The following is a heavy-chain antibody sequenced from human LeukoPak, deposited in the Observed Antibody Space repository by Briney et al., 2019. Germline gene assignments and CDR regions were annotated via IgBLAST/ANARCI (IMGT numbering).Heavy chain of an antibody. CDR2: IIPIFGTA. CDR1: GYTFTSYG. CDR3: ARPHVEMATVDAFDI. V-gene: IGHV1-69*05. Sequence: ASVKVSCKASGYTFTSYGISWVRQAPGQGLEWMGGIIPIFGTANYAQKFQGRVTITTDESTSTAYMELSSLRSEDTAVYYCARPHVEMATVDAFDIWGQGTMVTVSS. D-gene: IGHD5-24*01. J-gene: IGHJ3*02.